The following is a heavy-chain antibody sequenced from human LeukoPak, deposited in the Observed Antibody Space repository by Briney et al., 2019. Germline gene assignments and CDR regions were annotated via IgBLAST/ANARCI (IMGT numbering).Heavy chain of an antibody. Sequence: SETLSLTCTVSGGSIRNYYWSWIRQPPGKGLEWIGYIYYTGSTNYNPSLKSRVTISVDTSKNQFSLKLNSVTAADTAVYYCARDPGTGEQLVGVDYWGQGTLVTVSS. V-gene: IGHV4-59*01. CDR2: IYYTGST. J-gene: IGHJ4*02. CDR3: ARDPGTGEQLVGVDY. CDR1: GGSIRNYY. D-gene: IGHD6-6*01.